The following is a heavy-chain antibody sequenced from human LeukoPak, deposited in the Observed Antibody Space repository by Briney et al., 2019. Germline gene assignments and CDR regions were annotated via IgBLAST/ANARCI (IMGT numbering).Heavy chain of an antibody. CDR3: ARGFLAHFYGSSSHDY. V-gene: IGHV4-34*01. J-gene: IGHJ4*02. CDR2: INNNGGI. Sequence: PSGTLSLTCAVYGGSFSDSYWAWVRQPPGKGLEWVGEINNNGGINYNPSLTCRVALSSDTTINHVSLRLASVTTADTGVYYCARGFLAHFYGSSSHDYWGEGTLVSVS. D-gene: IGHD3-10*01. CDR1: GGSFSDSY.